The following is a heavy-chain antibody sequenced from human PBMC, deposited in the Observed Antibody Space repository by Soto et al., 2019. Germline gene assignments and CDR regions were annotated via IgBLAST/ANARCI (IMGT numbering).Heavy chain of an antibody. J-gene: IGHJ6*02. V-gene: IGHV1-18*01. CDR1: GYSFTTYD. CDR3: AREGPAPYYDNGLDV. Sequence: QVQLVQSRGEVKKPGASVEVSCKTSGYSFTTYDISWVRQAPGQGLEWMGWISGYNGNTNYAQNRQGRVTMTADTSTSTAYMELRSLRSDDTAVYYCAREGPAPYYDNGLDVWVQGSTVTVSS. CDR2: ISGYNGNT.